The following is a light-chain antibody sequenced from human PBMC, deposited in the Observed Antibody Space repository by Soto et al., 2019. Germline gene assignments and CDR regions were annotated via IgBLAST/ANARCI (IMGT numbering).Light chain of an antibody. J-gene: IGKJ3*01. CDR3: QQYNSWVFT. CDR1: QTVSSS. Sequence: EIVMTQSPATLSVSPGERATLSCRASQTVSSSLAWYQKKPGQAPRLLIYGTSTRAAGIPARFSGSGSGTEFTITIRSLQSEDFAVYYCQQYNSWVFTFGPGTKVDIK. V-gene: IGKV3-15*01. CDR2: GTS.